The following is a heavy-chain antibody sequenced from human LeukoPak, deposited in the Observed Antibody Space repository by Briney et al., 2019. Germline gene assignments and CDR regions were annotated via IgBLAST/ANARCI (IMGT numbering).Heavy chain of an antibody. Sequence: GGSLRLSCAASEFTFSSHAMIWVRQAPGKGLEWVSSITSTSSHIFYADSVKGRFTISRDNAKNSLYLQMNSLRAEDTAVYYCARDKEYSNYPFDYWGQGTLVTVSS. CDR3: ARDKEYSNYPFDY. V-gene: IGHV3-21*01. J-gene: IGHJ4*02. D-gene: IGHD4-11*01. CDR2: ITSTSSHI. CDR1: EFTFSSHA.